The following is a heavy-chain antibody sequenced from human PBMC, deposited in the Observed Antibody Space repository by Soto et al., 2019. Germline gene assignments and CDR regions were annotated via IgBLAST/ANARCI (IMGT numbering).Heavy chain of an antibody. J-gene: IGHJ2*01. CDR1: GGSMSDINFH. Sequence: SDTLSLTFTVSGGSMSDINFHWGWIRQSPRTDLEWIGSILYLGYTYNNRSLMSQVRMSVDTSRSQCSLNLKSLTAADTAVYNCARLPFRGCCCSYGYFALCGRGTQGTVST. V-gene: IGHV4-39*01. D-gene: IGHD2-15*01. CDR3: ARLPFRGCCCSYGYFAL. CDR2: ILYLGYT.